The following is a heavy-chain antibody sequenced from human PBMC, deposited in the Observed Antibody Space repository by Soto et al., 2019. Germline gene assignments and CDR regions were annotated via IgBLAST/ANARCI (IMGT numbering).Heavy chain of an antibody. J-gene: IGHJ6*03. CDR3: GIGASPRAPAGCTPYYYSMDV. CDR2: MNPINGAT. Sequence: GASVKVSCKASGYDFTTYDINWVRQASGQGLEWMGWMNPINGATGSARRFQGRVSMTRNTATGTAYLELTSLRSDDSAVYYCGIGASPRAPAGCTPYYYSMDVWGQGTTVTVSS. V-gene: IGHV1-8*02. D-gene: IGHD2-2*01. CDR1: GYDFTTYD.